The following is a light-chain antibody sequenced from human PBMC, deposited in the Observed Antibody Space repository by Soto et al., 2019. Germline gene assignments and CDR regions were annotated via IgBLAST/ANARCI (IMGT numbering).Light chain of an antibody. Sequence: QPVLTQSPSASASLGASVKITCTLSSGHSSYAIAWHQQQPEKGPRFLMRLNSDGSHSKGDGIPDRFSGSSSGAERYLTISSLQSEDEADYYCQAWDSSTASVVFGGGTKLTVL. CDR1: SGHSSYA. CDR3: QAWDSSTASVV. J-gene: IGLJ2*01. CDR2: LNSDGSH. V-gene: IGLV4-69*01.